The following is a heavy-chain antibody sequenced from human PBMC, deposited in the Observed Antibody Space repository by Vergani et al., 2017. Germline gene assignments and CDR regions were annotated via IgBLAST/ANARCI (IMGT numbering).Heavy chain of an antibody. CDR3: ARGYSRITMVRGEKILHYYMDV. V-gene: IGHV1-2*02. J-gene: IGHJ6*03. D-gene: IGHD3-10*01. CDR1: GYTFTGYY. CDR2: INPNSGGT. Sequence: QVQLVQSGAEVKKPGASVKVSCKASGYTFTGYYMHWVRQAPGQGLEWMGGINPNSGGTNYAQKFQGRVTMTRDTSSRTAYRELSRLRSDDTAVYYCARGYSRITMVRGEKILHYYMDVWGKGTTVTVSS.